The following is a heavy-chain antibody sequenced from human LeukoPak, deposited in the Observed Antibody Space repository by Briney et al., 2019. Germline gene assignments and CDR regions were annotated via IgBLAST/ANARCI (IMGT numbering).Heavy chain of an antibody. Sequence: GRSLRLSCAASGFTFSSYGMHWVRQAPGKGLEWVAVISYDGSNKYYADSVKGRFTISRDNSKNTLYLQMNSLRAEDTAVYYCARTFLNDVRAFDIWGQGTMVTVSS. CDR1: GFTFSSYG. V-gene: IGHV3-30*03. CDR3: ARTFLNDVRAFDI. J-gene: IGHJ3*02. D-gene: IGHD1-1*01. CDR2: ISYDGSNK.